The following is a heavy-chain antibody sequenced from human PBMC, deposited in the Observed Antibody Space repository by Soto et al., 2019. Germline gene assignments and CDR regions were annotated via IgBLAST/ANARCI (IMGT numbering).Heavy chain of an antibody. D-gene: IGHD6-25*01. J-gene: IGHJ6*02. CDR1: GYTYTSYA. CDR3: ARDGSEGYGMDV. V-gene: IGHV1-18*01. CDR2: ISAYNGNT. Sequence: GASVKVCCKAPGYTYTSYAMRWVRPEPGQRLEWMGWISAYNGNTNYAQKLQGRVTMTTDTSTSTAYMELRSLRSDDTAVYYCARDGSEGYGMDVWGQGTTVTVSS.